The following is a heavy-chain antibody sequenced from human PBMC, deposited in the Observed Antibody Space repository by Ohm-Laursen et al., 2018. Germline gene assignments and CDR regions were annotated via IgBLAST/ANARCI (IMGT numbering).Heavy chain of an antibody. Sequence: SLRLSCAASGFTFSSYAMSWVRQAPGKGLEWVSAISGSGGSTYYADSVKGRFTISRDNSKNTLYLQMNSLRVEDTAVYYCAKDWAIFGRPFDYWGQGTLVTVSS. CDR2: ISGSGGST. D-gene: IGHD3-3*01. CDR3: AKDWAIFGRPFDY. CDR1: GFTFSSYA. V-gene: IGHV3-23*01. J-gene: IGHJ4*02.